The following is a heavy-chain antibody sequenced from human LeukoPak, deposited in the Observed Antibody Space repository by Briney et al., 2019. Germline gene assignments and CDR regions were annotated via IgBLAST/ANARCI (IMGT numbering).Heavy chain of an antibody. CDR3: AREELYYDFWSGYSY. V-gene: IGHV4-34*01. D-gene: IGHD3-3*01. CDR2: INHSGST. CDR1: GGSFSGYY. J-gene: IGHJ4*02. Sequence: PSETLSLTCAVYGGSFSGYYWSWIRQPPGKGLEWIGEINHSGSTNYNPSLKSRVTISVDTSKNQFSLKLSSVTAADTAVYYCAREELYYDFWSGYSYWGQGTLVTVSS.